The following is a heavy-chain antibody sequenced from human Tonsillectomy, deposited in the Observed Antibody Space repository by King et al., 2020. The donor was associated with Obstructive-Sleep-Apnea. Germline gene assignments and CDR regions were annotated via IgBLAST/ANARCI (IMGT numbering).Heavy chain of an antibody. V-gene: IGHV4-59*01. CDR3: ARDPGDY. J-gene: IGHJ4*02. CDR1: GGSISSYY. D-gene: IGHD3-10*01. CDR2: IYYSGST. Sequence: QLQESGQGLVKPSETLSLTCTVSGGSISSYYWSWIRQPPGKGMEWIGYIYYSGSTNYNPSLKSRVTISVDTSKNQFSLKLSSVTAADTAVYYCARDPGDYWGQGTLVTVSS.